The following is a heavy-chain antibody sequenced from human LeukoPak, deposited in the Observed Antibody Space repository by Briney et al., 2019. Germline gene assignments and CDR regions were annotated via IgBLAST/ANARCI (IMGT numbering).Heavy chain of an antibody. J-gene: IGHJ4*02. CDR3: ARFTYYDILTGYYLYYFDY. CDR2: IYYSGST. CDR1: GGSISSYY. Sequence: PSETLSLTCTVSGGSISSYYWSWIRQPPGKGLEWIGYIYYSGSTNYNPSLKSRVTISVDTSKNQFSLKLSSVTAADTAVYYCARFTYYDILTGYYLYYFDYWGQGTLVTVSS. V-gene: IGHV4-59*01. D-gene: IGHD3-9*01.